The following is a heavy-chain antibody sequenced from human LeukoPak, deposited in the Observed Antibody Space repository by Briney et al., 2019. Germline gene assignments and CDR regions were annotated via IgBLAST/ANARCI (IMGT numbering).Heavy chain of an antibody. CDR1: GYTFTGYY. D-gene: IGHD6-6*01. Sequence: ASVKVSCKASGYTFTGYYMHWVRQAPGQGLEWMGRINPNSGGTNYAQKFQGRVPMTRDTSISTAYMELSRLRSDDTAVYYCARDLYSSSSESYWGQGTLVTVSS. V-gene: IGHV1-2*06. J-gene: IGHJ4*02. CDR3: ARDLYSSSSESY. CDR2: INPNSGGT.